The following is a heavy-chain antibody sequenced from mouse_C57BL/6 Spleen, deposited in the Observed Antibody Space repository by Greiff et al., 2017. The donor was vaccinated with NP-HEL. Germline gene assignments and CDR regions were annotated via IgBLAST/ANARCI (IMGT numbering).Heavy chain of an antibody. D-gene: IGHD2-12*01. CDR3: ARWTIVFDY. CDR1: GYTFTSYW. CDR2: IDPSDSET. Sequence: QQSCKASGYTFTSYWMHWVKQRPIQGLEWIGNIDPSDSETHYNQKFKDKATLTVDKSSSTAYMQLSSLTSEDSAVYYCARWTIVFDYWGQGTTLTVSS. V-gene: IGHV1-52*01. J-gene: IGHJ2*01.